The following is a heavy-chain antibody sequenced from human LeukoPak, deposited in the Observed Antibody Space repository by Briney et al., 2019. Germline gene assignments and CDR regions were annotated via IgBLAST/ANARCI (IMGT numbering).Heavy chain of an antibody. V-gene: IGHV4-39*07. CDR1: GGSISSNAYY. D-gene: IGHD3-16*01. CDR3: ARGHWYYRY. Sequence: SETLSLTCTVSGGSISSNAYYWAWIRQPPGKGLEWIGEINHSGSTNYNPSLMSRVTISVDTSKNQFSLKLSSVTAADTAVYYCARGHWYYRYWGQGTLVTVSS. CDR2: INHSGST. J-gene: IGHJ4*02.